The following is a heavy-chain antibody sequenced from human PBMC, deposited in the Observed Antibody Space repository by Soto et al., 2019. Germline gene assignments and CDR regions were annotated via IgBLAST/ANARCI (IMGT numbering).Heavy chain of an antibody. J-gene: IGHJ6*02. CDR1: GSTFIGYY. D-gene: IGHD3-10*01. V-gene: IGHV1-2*04. CDR3: ARVGGGLASLGYYGMDV. CDR2: INPNSGGT. Sequence: ASVTVSCKASGSTFIGYYIHWVRQAPGQGLEWMGWINPNSGGTNYAQRFQGWVTMTRDRSISTAYMELSRLKSDDTAVYYCARVGGGLASLGYYGMDVWGQGTTVTVSS.